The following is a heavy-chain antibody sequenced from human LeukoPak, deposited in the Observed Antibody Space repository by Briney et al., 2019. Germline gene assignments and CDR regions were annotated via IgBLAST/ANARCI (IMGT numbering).Heavy chain of an antibody. CDR2: IYYSGST. Sequence: SETLSLTRTVSGGSISSYYWSWIRQPPGKGLEWIGYIYYSGSTNYNPSLKSRVTISVDTSKNQFSLKLSSVTAADTAVYYCARRGNWNYNYMDVWGKGTTVTVSS. V-gene: IGHV4-59*01. CDR3: ARRGNWNYNYMDV. CDR1: GGSISSYY. D-gene: IGHD1-20*01. J-gene: IGHJ6*03.